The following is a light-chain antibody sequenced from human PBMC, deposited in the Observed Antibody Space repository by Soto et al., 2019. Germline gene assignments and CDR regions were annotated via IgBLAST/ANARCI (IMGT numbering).Light chain of an antibody. CDR1: SSDVGGYNY. J-gene: IGLJ1*01. V-gene: IGLV2-8*01. CDR3: ISYAGSNNYV. CDR2: EVS. Sequence: QSVLTQPPSASGSHGQSVTISCTGTSSDVGGYNYVSWYQQHPGKAPKLMIYEVSKRPSGVPDRFSGSKSGNTASLTVSGLQAEDEADYYCISYAGSNNYVFGTGTKLTVL.